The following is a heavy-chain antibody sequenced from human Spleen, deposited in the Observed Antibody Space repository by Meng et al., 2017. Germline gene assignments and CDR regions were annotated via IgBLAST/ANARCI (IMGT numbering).Heavy chain of an antibody. CDR2: IDSGGGYT. D-gene: IGHD3-22*01. CDR1: GYTFTSYY. Sequence: QVQLVQSGAEVKKPGASVRVSCKASGYTFTSYYIYWVRQAPGQGLEWMGIIDSGGGYTSYAQKFRGRVTMTRDPSTNTVYMELSSLRFEDTAVFYCARSLDTSGHAYFDYWGQGTLVTVSS. V-gene: IGHV1-46*01. J-gene: IGHJ4*02. CDR3: ARSLDTSGHAYFDY.